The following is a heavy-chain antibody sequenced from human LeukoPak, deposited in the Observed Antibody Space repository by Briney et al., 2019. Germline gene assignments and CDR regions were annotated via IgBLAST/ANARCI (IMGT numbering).Heavy chain of an antibody. Sequence: SVKVSCKASGGTFSSYAISWVRQAPGQGLEWMGGIIPIFGTANYAQKFQGRVTITTDASTSTAYMELSSLRSEDTAVYYCARVTAAGRGSWFDPWGQGTLVTVSS. CDR3: ARVTAAGRGSWFDP. J-gene: IGHJ5*02. CDR1: GGTFSSYA. V-gene: IGHV1-69*05. D-gene: IGHD6-13*01. CDR2: IIPIFGTA.